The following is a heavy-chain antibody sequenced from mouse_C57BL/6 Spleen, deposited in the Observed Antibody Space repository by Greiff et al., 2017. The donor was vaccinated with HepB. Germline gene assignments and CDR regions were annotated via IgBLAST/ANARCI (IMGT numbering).Heavy chain of an antibody. Sequence: VQLQQSGAELVRPGASVKLSCTASGFNIKDYYMHWVKQRPEQGLEWIGRIDPEDGDTEYAPKFPGKATMTADTSSNPADLQISSLTSEDTAVYYCTTGGLYYGNYFDYWGQGTTLTGSS. CDR1: GFNIKDYY. CDR3: TTGGLYYGNYFDY. CDR2: IDPEDGDT. D-gene: IGHD2-1*01. J-gene: IGHJ2*01. V-gene: IGHV14-1*01.